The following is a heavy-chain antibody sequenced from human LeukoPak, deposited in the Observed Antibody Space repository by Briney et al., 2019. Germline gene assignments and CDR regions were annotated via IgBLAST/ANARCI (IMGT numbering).Heavy chain of an antibody. Sequence: GGSLRLSCAASGFTFSSYAMSWVRQAPGKGLEGVSAISGSGGSTYYADSVKGRFTISRDNSKNTLYLQMNSLRAEDTAVYYCAKMGYYDSSGYYVDYWGQGTLVTVSS. D-gene: IGHD3-22*01. CDR1: GFTFSSYA. CDR2: ISGSGGST. J-gene: IGHJ4*02. V-gene: IGHV3-23*01. CDR3: AKMGYYDSSGYYVDY.